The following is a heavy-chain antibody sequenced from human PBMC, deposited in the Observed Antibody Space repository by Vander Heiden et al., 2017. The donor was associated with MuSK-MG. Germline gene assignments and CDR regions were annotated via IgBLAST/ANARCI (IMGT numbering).Heavy chain of an antibody. J-gene: IGHJ4*02. D-gene: IGHD1-7*01. CDR3: LAGTY. Sequence: EVQQVESGGGLVQRGGSLKLSCVVSGWSFSGYAIHWVRQASGKGLEWVGRIRRKGNSYATTYAESVKGRCTISRDDSNNTAYLQMNSLKTEDTAIYYCLAGTYGGQGTLVTVSS. V-gene: IGHV3-73*01. CDR2: IRRKGNSYAT. CDR1: GWSFSGYA.